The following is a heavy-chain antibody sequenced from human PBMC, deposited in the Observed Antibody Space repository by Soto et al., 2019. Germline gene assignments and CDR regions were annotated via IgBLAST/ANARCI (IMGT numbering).Heavy chain of an antibody. V-gene: IGHV3-64D*06. Sequence: QPGGSLRLSCSASGFTFSSYAMHWVRQAPGKGLEYVSAISSNGGSTYYADSVKGRFTISRDNSKNTLYLQMSSLRAEDTAVYYCVKLYGSGSYAFDIWGQGTMVTVSS. J-gene: IGHJ3*02. CDR2: ISSNGGST. CDR1: GFTFSSYA. CDR3: VKLYGSGSYAFDI. D-gene: IGHD3-10*01.